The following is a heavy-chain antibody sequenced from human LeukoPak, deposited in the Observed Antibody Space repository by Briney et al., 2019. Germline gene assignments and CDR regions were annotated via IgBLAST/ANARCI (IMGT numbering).Heavy chain of an antibody. CDR3: THGSMYQLDY. CDR2: IIGGAGST. V-gene: IGHV3-23*01. D-gene: IGHD2-2*01. J-gene: IGHJ4*02. CDR1: GFTVSSNY. Sequence: PGGSLRLSCAASGFTVSSNYMSWVRQAPGKGLEWVSGIIGGAGSTYYADSVKGRFTISRDNSKNTLYLQMNSLRAEDTAVYYCTHGSMYQLDYWGQGTLVTVSS.